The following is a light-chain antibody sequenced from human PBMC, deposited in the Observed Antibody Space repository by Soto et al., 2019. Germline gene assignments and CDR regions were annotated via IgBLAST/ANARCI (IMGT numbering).Light chain of an antibody. J-gene: IGKJ3*01. V-gene: IGKV1-33*01. CDR1: QDISNY. CDR3: QQYDNFPLT. Sequence: DIQMTQSPSSLSASVGDRVTISCQASQDISNYLSWFQQKPGKAPKLLIYDASNLETGVPSRFSGSGSGTDFTFTISSLQPEDIVTYYCQQYDNFPLTFGPGTKVDIK. CDR2: DAS.